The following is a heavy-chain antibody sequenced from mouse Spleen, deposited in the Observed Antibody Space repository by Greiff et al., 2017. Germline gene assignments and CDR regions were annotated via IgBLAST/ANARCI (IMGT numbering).Heavy chain of an antibody. CDR2: IWAGGST. J-gene: IGHJ4*01. V-gene: IGHV2-9*02. CDR1: GLSLTSYG. Sequence: VKLVESGPGLVAPSQSLSITCTVSGLSLTSYGVHWVRQPPGKGLEWLGVIWAGGSTNYNSALMSRLSISKDNSKSQVFLKMNSLQTDDTAMYYCARAVVARAMGYWGQVASVPLSS. CDR3: ARAVVARAMGY. D-gene: IGHD1-1*01.